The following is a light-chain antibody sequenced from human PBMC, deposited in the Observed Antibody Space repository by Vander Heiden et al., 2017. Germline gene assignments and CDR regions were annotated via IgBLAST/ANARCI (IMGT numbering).Light chain of an antibody. V-gene: IGKV2-28*01. J-gene: IGKJ3*01. CDR2: LGS. CDR1: QSLLHRNGYNY. Sequence: DIVMTQSPLSLPVTPGEPASISCRSSQSLLHRNGYNYLDWYLQKPGQSPQLLIYLGSNRASGVPDRFSGSGSGTDFTLKISRVEAEDVGVYYCMQALQTPLTFAPGTKVDIK. CDR3: MQALQTPLT.